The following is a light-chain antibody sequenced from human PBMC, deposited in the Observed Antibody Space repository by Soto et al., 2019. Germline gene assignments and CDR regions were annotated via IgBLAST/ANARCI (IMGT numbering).Light chain of an antibody. CDR3: QQYGSSPMYT. CDR2: GAS. V-gene: IGKV3-20*01. CDR1: QSVSSSY. Sequence: EIVLTQSPGTLSLSPGERATLSCRASQSVSSSYLAWYQQKPGQAPRLLIYGASGRATGIPDRFSGSGSGTDFPLTISRLEPEDFPVYYCQQYGSSPMYTFGQGTKLEIK. J-gene: IGKJ2*01.